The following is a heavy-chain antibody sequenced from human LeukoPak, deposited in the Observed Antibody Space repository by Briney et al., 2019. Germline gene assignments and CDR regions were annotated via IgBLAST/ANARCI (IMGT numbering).Heavy chain of an antibody. CDR2: FIPIFGTA. J-gene: IGHJ6*02. Sequence: ASVKVSCKASGGTFSSYAISWVRQAPGQGLEWMGGFIPIFGTANYAQKSQGRVTITADESASTAYMELSSLRSEDTAVYYCARPPSSGGSHYYYGMDVWGQGTTVTVSS. CDR3: ARPPSSGGSHYYYGMDV. D-gene: IGHD6-25*01. CDR1: GGTFSSYA. V-gene: IGHV1-69*13.